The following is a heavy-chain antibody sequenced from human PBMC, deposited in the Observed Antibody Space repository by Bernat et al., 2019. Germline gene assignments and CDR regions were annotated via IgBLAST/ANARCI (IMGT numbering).Heavy chain of an antibody. J-gene: IGHJ3*02. CDR3: TTASYDMLAGYLDAFDI. D-gene: IGHD3-9*01. Sequence: EVQLVESGGGLVKPGGSLRLSCAASGFTFSNAWMSWVRQAPGKGLEWVGRIKSKTDGGTTDYAAPVQGRVTISRDDSKNTLKLQMNSLKTEYTAVYDCTTASYDMLAGYLDAFDIWGQGTMVTVSS. CDR1: GFTFSNAW. CDR2: IKSKTDGGTT. V-gene: IGHV3-15*01.